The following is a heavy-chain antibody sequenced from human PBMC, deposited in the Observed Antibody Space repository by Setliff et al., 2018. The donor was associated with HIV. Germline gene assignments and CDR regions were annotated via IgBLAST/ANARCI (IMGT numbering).Heavy chain of an antibody. D-gene: IGHD1-26*01. CDR3: VRDYMWAFDY. V-gene: IGHV3-33*01. J-gene: IGHJ4*02. CDR2: IWYDGSNK. Sequence: PGGSLRLSCAASGFTLSNYGMHWVRQAPGKGLEWVAVIWYDGSNKYYADSVKGRFTISRDNSKNTLYLQMNSLRAEDTAVYYCVRDYMWAFDYWGQGTLVTVSS. CDR1: GFTLSNYG.